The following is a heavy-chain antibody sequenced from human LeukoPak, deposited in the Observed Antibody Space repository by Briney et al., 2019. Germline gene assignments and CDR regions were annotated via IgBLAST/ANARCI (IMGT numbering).Heavy chain of an antibody. CDR3: ARGLVVLGSSFPSNWFDP. Sequence: SETLSLTCAVYGGSFSGYYWSWIRQPPGKGLEWIGEINHSGSTNYNPSLKSRVTISVDTSKNQFSLKLSSVTAADTAVYYCARGLVVLGSSFPSNWFDPWGQGTLVTVSS. D-gene: IGHD6-13*01. J-gene: IGHJ5*02. V-gene: IGHV4-34*01. CDR1: GGSFSGYY. CDR2: INHSGST.